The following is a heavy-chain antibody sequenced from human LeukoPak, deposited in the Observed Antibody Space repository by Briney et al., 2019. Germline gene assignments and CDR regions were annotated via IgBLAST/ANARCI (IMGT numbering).Heavy chain of an antibody. CDR2: IYYRGST. CDR1: GGSISSGDYY. J-gene: IGHJ4*02. Sequence: PSQTLSLTCTVSGGSISSGDYYWSWIRQPPGKGLEWIGYIYYRGSTYYNPSLKSRVTISVDTSKNQFSLKLSSVTAADTAVYYCASNDFWSGFDYWGQGTLVTVSS. V-gene: IGHV4-30-4*01. CDR3: ASNDFWSGFDY. D-gene: IGHD3-3*01.